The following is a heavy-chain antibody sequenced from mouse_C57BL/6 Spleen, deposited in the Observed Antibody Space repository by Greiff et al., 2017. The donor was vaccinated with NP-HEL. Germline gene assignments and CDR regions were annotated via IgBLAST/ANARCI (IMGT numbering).Heavy chain of an antibody. CDR1: GFTFSNYW. CDR3: TAYYGSRYWYFDV. V-gene: IGHV6-3*01. Sequence: DVKLQESGGGLVQPGGSMKLSCVASGFTFSNYWMNWVRQSPEKGLEWVAQIRLKSDNYATPYAESVKGRFTISRDDSKSSVYLQMNNVRAEDTGIYYCTAYYGSRYWYFDVWGTGTTVTVSS. D-gene: IGHD1-1*01. CDR2: IRLKSDNYAT. J-gene: IGHJ1*03.